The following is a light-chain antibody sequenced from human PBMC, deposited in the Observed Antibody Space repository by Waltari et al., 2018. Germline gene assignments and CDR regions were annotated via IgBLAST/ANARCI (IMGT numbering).Light chain of an antibody. CDR3: QQYGTAPST. CDR2: AAS. Sequence: EIVLTQSPGTLSLSPGERATLSCRASQSVIRSSLAWYQQKTGRAPRLLIYAASTRATGIPDRFGGSGSGTDFTLTISRLEPEDFAVYYCQQYGTAPSTFGQGTKLEIK. V-gene: IGKV3-20*01. J-gene: IGKJ2*01. CDR1: QSVIRSS.